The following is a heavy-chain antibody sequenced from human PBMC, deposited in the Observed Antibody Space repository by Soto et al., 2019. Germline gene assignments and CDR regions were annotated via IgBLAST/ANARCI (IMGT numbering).Heavy chain of an antibody. CDR1: GGSVSSGSYY. Sequence: NPSETLSLTCTVSGGSVSSGSYYWSWIRQPPGKGLEWIGYIYYSGSTNYNPSLKSRVTISVDTSKNQFSLKLSSVTAADTAVYYCARGPYYYDSSGYYNYWGQGTLVTVSS. CDR3: ARGPYYYDSSGYYNY. CDR2: IYYSGST. V-gene: IGHV4-61*01. D-gene: IGHD3-22*01. J-gene: IGHJ4*02.